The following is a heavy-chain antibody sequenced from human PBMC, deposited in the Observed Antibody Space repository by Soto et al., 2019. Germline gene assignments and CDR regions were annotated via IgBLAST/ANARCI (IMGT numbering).Heavy chain of an antibody. J-gene: IGHJ4*02. CDR1: GGIISTYA. V-gene: IGHV1-69*01. Sequence: QVQLVQSGAEVKKPGSSVKVSCKVSGGIISTYAISWLRQAPGQGLEWMGGIIPIFGTPNYAQRFQGRVTITADESTSTAYMELSRLRSEDTAVYYCARDRDDYGSGNYYNRIDFWGQGTLVTVSS. D-gene: IGHD3-10*01. CDR2: IIPIFGTP. CDR3: ARDRDDYGSGNYYNRIDF.